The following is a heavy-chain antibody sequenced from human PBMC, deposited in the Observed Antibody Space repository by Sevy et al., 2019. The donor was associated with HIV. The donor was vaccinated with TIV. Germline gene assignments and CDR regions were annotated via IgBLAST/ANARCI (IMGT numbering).Heavy chain of an antibody. CDR1: GYTFTNYD. CDR3: ARATAGATYAPFDY. J-gene: IGHJ4*02. D-gene: IGHD1-26*01. V-gene: IGHV1-8*01. Sequence: ALVKVSCKASGYTFTNYDINWVRQATGQGLEWMGWMNPNNGHAGYAQKFQGRITTTRDTSIGSAYMELSGLSSDDTAVYYCARATAGATYAPFDYWGEGTLVTVSS. CDR2: MNPNNGHA.